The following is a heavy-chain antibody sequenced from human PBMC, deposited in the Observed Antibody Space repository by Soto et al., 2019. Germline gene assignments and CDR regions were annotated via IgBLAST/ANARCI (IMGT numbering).Heavy chain of an antibody. CDR3: ACLRGKRGSPIDY. V-gene: IGHV4-59*01. D-gene: IGHD2-15*01. CDR1: GDSTSNYY. J-gene: IGHJ4*02. CDR2: ISYSGNT. Sequence: LXLTFIIAGDSTSNYYWSWIRQSPGKGLEWIGYISYSGNTNYNPSLKSRVTISVDTSKDQLSLKVTSVTAADTAMYYCACLRGKRGSPIDYWGQGTQVTVYS.